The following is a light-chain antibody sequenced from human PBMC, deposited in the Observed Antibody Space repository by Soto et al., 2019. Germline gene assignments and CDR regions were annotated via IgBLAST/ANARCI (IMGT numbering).Light chain of an antibody. J-gene: IGLJ2*01. Sequence: QSALTQPHSASGSPGQSVTISCTGSSSDVGGYEYVSWYQQHQGKAPKLIIYEVIKRPSGVPDRFSGSKSGNTASLTVSGLQAEDEADYYCSSYAGSNNLHVLFGGGTKLTVL. CDR2: EVI. CDR1: SSDVGGYEY. V-gene: IGLV2-8*01. CDR3: SSYAGSNNLHVL.